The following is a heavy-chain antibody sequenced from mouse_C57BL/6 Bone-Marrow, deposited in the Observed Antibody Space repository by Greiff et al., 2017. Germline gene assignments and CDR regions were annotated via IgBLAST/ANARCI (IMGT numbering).Heavy chain of an antibody. CDR2: ISDGGSYT. V-gene: IGHV5-4*03. CDR1: GFTFSSYA. J-gene: IGHJ1*03. CDR3: ARGGLWSFWYVDV. Sequence: EVMLVESGGGLVKPGGSLKLSCAASGFTFSSYAMSWVRQTPEKRLEWVATISDGGSYTYYPDNVKGRFTISRDNAKNNLYLQMSHLKSEDTAMYYCARGGLWSFWYVDVWGTGTTVTVSS. D-gene: IGHD1-1*02.